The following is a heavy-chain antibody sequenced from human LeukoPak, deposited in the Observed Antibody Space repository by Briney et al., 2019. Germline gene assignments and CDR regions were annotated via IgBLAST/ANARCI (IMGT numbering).Heavy chain of an antibody. V-gene: IGHV4-59*01. J-gene: IGHJ2*01. CDR1: GGSISSYY. CDR2: IYYSGST. Sequence: SETLSLTCTVSGGSISSYYWSWIRQPPGKGLEWIGYIYYSGSTNYNPSPKSRVTISVDTSKNQFSPKLSSVTAADTAVYYCARISGYSSGWHAYWYFDLWGRGTLVTVSS. CDR3: ARISGYSSGWHAYWYFDL. D-gene: IGHD6-19*01.